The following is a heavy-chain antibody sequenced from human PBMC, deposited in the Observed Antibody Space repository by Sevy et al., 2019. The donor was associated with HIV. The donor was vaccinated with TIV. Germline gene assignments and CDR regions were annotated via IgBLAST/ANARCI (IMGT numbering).Heavy chain of an antibody. V-gene: IGHV3-11*01. CDR3: ARDQGGSYEFYYHGMDV. J-gene: IGHJ6*02. D-gene: IGHD1-26*01. CDR1: GFTFSDYY. CDR2: ISSSGSPI. Sequence: GGSLRLSCAASGFTFSDYYMSWIRQAPGKGLEWVSYISSSGSPIYYADSVKGRFTISRDNARNSLYLQMNSLKAEDTAVYYCARDQGGSYEFYYHGMDVWGQGTTVTVSS.